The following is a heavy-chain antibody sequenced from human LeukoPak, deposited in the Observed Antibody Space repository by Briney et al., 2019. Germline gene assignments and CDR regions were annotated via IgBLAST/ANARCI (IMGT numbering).Heavy chain of an antibody. CDR1: GYTFTDYY. V-gene: IGHV1-2*06. J-gene: IGHJ4*02. CDR2: INPNSGGT. D-gene: IGHD2-15*01. Sequence: ASVKVSCKASGYTFTDYYMHWVRQAPGQGLEWMGRINPNSGGTNYAQKFQGRVTMTRDTFISTAYMELSRLRSDDTAVYYCAYDLVVVAATPVWGQGTLVTVSS. CDR3: AYDLVVVAATPV.